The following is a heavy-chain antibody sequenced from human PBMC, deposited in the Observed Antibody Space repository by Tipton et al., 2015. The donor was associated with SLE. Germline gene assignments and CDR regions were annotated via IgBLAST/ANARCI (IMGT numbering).Heavy chain of an antibody. J-gene: IGHJ4*02. CDR3: ARGQHRSGWY. CDR1: GGSISSSSYY. V-gene: IGHV4-61*05. CDR2: IYYSGST. Sequence: TLSLTCTVSGGSISSSSYYWSWIRQPPGKGLEWIGYIYYSGSTNYNPSLKSRVTISVDTSKNQFSLKLSSVTAADTAVYYCARGQHRSGWYWGQGTLVTVS. D-gene: IGHD6-19*01.